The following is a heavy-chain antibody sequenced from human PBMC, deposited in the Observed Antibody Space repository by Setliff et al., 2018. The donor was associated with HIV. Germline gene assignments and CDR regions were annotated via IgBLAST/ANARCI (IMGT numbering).Heavy chain of an antibody. V-gene: IGHV1-69*13. D-gene: IGHD3-10*01. CDR3: ASDSPTARFEEVSEHFYFYMDV. J-gene: IGHJ6*03. Sequence: GASVKVSCKASGGAYPTFAFNWVRQAPGQGLEWVGGIIPIYGTANYAQRFLGRATITADGSTSTMELTSLTSEDTAVYYCASDSPTARFEEVSEHFYFYMDVWGRGTTVTVSS. CDR1: GGAYPTFA. CDR2: IIPIYGTA.